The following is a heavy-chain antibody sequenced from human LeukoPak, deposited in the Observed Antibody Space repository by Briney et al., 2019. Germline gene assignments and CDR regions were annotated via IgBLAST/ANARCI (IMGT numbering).Heavy chain of an antibody. D-gene: IGHD3-22*01. CDR3: ATAVAYYYDSSGYSD. CDR2: FDPEDGET. J-gene: IGHJ4*02. V-gene: IGHV1-24*01. CDR1: GYTLTELS. Sequence: ASVKVSCKVSGYTLTELSMHWVRQAPGKGLEWMGGFDPEDGETIYAQKFQGRVTMTEDTSTDTAYMELSSLRSEDTAVYYCATAVAYYYDSSGYSDWGQATLVTVSS.